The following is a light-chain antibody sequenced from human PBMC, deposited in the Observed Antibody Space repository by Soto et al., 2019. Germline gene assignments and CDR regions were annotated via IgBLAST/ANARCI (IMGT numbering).Light chain of an antibody. CDR2: GSA. J-gene: IGKJ2*01. CDR1: QSVGRN. CDR3: KQYNIWPYT. Sequence: EIVMTQSPVALSVSPGESAALSCRAIQSVGRNFSWYQQRPGQAPRVLIYGSASRATGFPARFSGSGSGPDFTLTTRSLQSEDFACYYTKQYNIWPYTFGQETRLPIK. V-gene: IGKV3-15*01.